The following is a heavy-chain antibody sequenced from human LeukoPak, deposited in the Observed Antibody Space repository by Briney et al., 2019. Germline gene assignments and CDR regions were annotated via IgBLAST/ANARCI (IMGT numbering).Heavy chain of an antibody. CDR3: ARESLDSVGMDV. CDR2: ISSSGSAI. J-gene: IGHJ6*02. Sequence: GGSLRLSCAASGFTFSSYEMDWVRQAPGKGLEWVSYISSSGSAIYYADSVKGRFTISRDNAKNSLYLQLNSLRAKDTAVYYCARESLDSVGMDVWGQGTTVTVSS. CDR1: GFTFSSYE. V-gene: IGHV3-48*03.